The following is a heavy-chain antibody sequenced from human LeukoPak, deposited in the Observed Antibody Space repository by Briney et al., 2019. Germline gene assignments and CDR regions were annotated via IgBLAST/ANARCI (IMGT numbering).Heavy chain of an antibody. CDR1: GGSISSYY. D-gene: IGHD6-13*01. CDR2: IYYSGST. CDR3: ARDQYSSSWYGAFDY. J-gene: IGHJ4*02. V-gene: IGHV4-59*01. Sequence: PSETLSLTCTVSGGSISSYYWSWIRQPPGKGLECIGYIYYSGSTNYNPSLQSRVTISVDTSKYQFSLKLSSVTAADTAVYYCARDQYSSSWYGAFDYWGQGTLVTVSS.